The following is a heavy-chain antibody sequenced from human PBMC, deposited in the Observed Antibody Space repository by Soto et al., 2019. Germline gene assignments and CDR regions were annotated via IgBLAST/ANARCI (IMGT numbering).Heavy chain of an antibody. CDR2: IYSGGST. CDR1: GFTFGDYA. J-gene: IGHJ6*02. CDR3: ARDRAGQVKYYYYYYGMDV. Sequence: GGSLRLSCTASGFTFGDYALSWVRRAPGKGLEWVSVIYSGGSTYYADSVKGRFTISRDNSKNTLYLQMNSLRAEDTAVYYCARDRAGQVKYYYYYYGMDVWGQGTTVTVSS. D-gene: IGHD3-22*01. V-gene: IGHV3-66*01.